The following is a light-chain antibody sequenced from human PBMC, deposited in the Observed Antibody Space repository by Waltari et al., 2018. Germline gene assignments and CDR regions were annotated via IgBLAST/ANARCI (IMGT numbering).Light chain of an antibody. V-gene: IGKV4-1*01. CDR2: WAS. CDR1: QSLFYNSNNQNY. J-gene: IGKJ4*01. CDR3: QQYYSTFLT. Sequence: DIVMTQSPESLTASLGDRATINCKSIQSLFYNSNNQNYLAGYQQKPGQPPKVLIYWASTRESGVPERFSGSGSGTDFTLTITNLQPEDVAVYYCQQYYSTFLTFGGGTKVE.